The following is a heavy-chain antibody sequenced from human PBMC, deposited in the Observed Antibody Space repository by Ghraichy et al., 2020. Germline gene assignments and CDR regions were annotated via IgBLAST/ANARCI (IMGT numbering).Heavy chain of an antibody. D-gene: IGHD4-23*01. J-gene: IGHJ2*01. CDR1: GFTLSSYW. Sequence: GESLNISCAASGFTLSSYWMHWVRQTPGKGLVWVSRINSDGSSTSYADSVRGQFTISRDNAKNTLYLQMNSLRAEDTAVYYCARIYSTVLNQWVDLWGRGTLFTVSS. V-gene: IGHV3-74*01. CDR2: INSDGSST. CDR3: ARIYSTVLNQWVDL.